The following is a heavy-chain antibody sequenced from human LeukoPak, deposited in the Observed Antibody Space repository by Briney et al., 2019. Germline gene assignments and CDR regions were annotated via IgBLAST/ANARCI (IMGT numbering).Heavy chain of an antibody. CDR1: GYTFTSYG. CDR3: ASSGGWYMDRWFDP. Sequence: ASVKVSCKASGYTFTSYGISWVRQAPGQGLEWMGWISAYSGNTNYAQKLQGRVTMTTDTSTSTAYMELRSLRSDDTAVYYCASSGGWYMDRWFDPWGQGTLVTVSS. D-gene: IGHD6-19*01. CDR2: ISAYSGNT. J-gene: IGHJ5*02. V-gene: IGHV1-18*01.